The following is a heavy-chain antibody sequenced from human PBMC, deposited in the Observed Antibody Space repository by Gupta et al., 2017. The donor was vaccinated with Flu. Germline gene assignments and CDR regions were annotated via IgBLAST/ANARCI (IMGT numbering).Heavy chain of an antibody. CDR1: GFTVNSNY. J-gene: IGHJ6*02. D-gene: IGHD6-13*01. CDR3: ARDRSSPGGWDRFYHGTDV. Sequence: EVQLAESGGGLVQPGGSLRLSCVASGFTVNSNYMSWVRQAPGKGLEWVSVIYSGGGTYYADSVEGRFTISRDNSQNTLYLQMNSPKPEDTAVYYCARDRSSPGGWDRFYHGTDVWGQGTTVTVSS. CDR2: IYSGGGT. V-gene: IGHV3-66*02.